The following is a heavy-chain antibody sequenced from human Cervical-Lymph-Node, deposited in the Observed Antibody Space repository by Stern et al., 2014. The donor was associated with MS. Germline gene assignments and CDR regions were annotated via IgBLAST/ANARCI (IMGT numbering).Heavy chain of an antibody. J-gene: IGHJ5*01. CDR2: TILLFGTT. D-gene: IGHD6-13*01. CDR1: GVTFSSIE. CDR3: MRDQGGKADS. Sequence: QDQLKESGAEVKKPGPSMTVSCKASGVTFSSIEISLVRQPPAPGLEWLGVTILLFGTTNYYTKVQGRGLLIADESTNNSNVALSSLRSEDTAVYYCMRDQGGKADSWGQGTLVTVSS. V-gene: IGHV1-69*01.